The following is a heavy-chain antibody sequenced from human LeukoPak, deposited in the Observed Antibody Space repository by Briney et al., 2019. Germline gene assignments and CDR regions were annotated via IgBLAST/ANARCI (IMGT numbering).Heavy chain of an antibody. CDR1: GYTFTGYY. Sequence: ASVKVSCKASGYTFTGYYMHWVRQAPGQGLEWMGRINPNSGGTNYAQKFQARVTMTRDTSISTAYMELSRLRSDDTAVYYCARGTALYYYDSSGYGDLNYYFDYWGQGTLVTVSS. J-gene: IGHJ4*02. V-gene: IGHV1-2*06. CDR3: ARGTALYYYDSSGYGDLNYYFDY. D-gene: IGHD3-22*01. CDR2: INPNSGGT.